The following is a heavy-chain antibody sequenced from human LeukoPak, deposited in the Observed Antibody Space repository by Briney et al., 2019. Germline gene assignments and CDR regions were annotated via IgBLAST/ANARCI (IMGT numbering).Heavy chain of an antibody. CDR1: CRSIGLVY. D-gene: IGHD2-8*01. CDR2: IYNIGNT. J-gene: IGHJ4*02. Sequence: PSDTVSLTYTVSCRSIGLVYWGWIRHSAGGGRVCIVCIYNIGNTNYNPSLRSRVTMSEDTSKNHFSLSLTSVTAADTAVYYCAREQSYQGTNGYSYFFDSWGQGSLVTVSS. V-gene: IGHV4-4*07. CDR3: AREQSYQGTNGYSYFFDS.